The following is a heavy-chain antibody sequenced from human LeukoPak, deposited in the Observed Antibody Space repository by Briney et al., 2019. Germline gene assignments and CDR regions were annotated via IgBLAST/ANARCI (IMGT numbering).Heavy chain of an antibody. CDR2: ISYDGSNK. CDR1: GFTFSSYA. J-gene: IGHJ4*02. CDR3: AKDPGPDYYDSSGLVDY. Sequence: GGSLRLSCAASGFTFSSYAMHWVRQAPGKGLEWVAVISYDGSNKYYADSVKGRFTISRDNSKNTLYLQMNSLRAEDTALYYCAKDPGPDYYDSSGLVDYWGQGTLVTVSS. D-gene: IGHD3-22*01. V-gene: IGHV3-30-3*01.